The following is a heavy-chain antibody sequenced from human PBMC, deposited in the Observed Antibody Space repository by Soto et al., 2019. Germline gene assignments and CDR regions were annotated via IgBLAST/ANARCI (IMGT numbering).Heavy chain of an antibody. CDR1: GYTFTSYY. CDR2: INPSGGST. D-gene: IGHD3-22*01. Sequence: QVQLVQSGAEVKKPGASVKVSCKASGYTFTSYYMHWVRQAPGQGLEWMGIINPSGGSTSYAQKCQGRVTLTRDTSTSTVYMELSSLRSEDTAVYYCASYYYDSRGAFDIWGQGTMVTVSS. V-gene: IGHV1-46*01. J-gene: IGHJ3*02. CDR3: ASYYYDSRGAFDI.